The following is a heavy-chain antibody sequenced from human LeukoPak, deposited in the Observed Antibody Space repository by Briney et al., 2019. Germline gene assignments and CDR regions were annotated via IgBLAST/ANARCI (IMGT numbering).Heavy chain of an antibody. CDR1: GFTFANYW. V-gene: IGHV3-7*01. Sequence: GGSLRLSCTASGFTFANYWMSLVRQAPGGGLEWVADISQHASETNYVDSVKGRFTISRDNAKKSLYLQMDNLRAEDTAVYYCALQFTYGDYRPAGDYWGQGTLVTVSS. CDR3: ALQFTYGDYRPAGDY. D-gene: IGHD4-17*01. CDR2: ISQHASET. J-gene: IGHJ4*02.